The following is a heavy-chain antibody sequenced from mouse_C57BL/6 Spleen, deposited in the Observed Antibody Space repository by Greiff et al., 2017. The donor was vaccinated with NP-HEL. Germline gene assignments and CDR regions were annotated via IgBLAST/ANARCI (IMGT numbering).Heavy chain of an antibody. D-gene: IGHD1-1*01. V-gene: IGHV10-1*01. J-gene: IGHJ1*03. CDR2: IRSKSNNYAT. Sequence: GGGLVQPKGSLKLSCAASGFSFNTYAMNWVRQAPGKGLEWVARIRSKSNNYATYYADSVKDRFTISRDDSESMLYLQMNNLKTEDTAMYYCVRRGYYGSSYGYFDVWGTGTTVTVSS. CDR3: VRRGYYGSSYGYFDV. CDR1: GFSFNTYA.